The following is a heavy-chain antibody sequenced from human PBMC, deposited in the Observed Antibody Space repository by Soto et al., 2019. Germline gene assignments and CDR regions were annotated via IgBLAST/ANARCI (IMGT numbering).Heavy chain of an antibody. J-gene: IGHJ5*02. Sequence: SETLSLTCTVSGGSISSYYWSWIRQPPGKGLEWIGYIYYSGSTNYNPSLKSRVTISVDTSKNQFSLKLSSVTAADTAVYYCARKLGYCSGGSCYSGTPWFDPWGQGTLVTVS. CDR2: IYYSGST. CDR3: ARKLGYCSGGSCYSGTPWFDP. V-gene: IGHV4-59*01. CDR1: GGSISSYY. D-gene: IGHD2-15*01.